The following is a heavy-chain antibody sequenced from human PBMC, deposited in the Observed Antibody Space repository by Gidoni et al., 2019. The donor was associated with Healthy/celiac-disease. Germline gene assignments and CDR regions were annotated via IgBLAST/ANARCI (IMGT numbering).Heavy chain of an antibody. D-gene: IGHD4-17*01. J-gene: IGHJ4*02. CDR1: GGSISSGGYY. V-gene: IGHV4-31*03. Sequence: QVQLQESGPGLVQPSQTLSLTCTVSGGSISSGGYYWSWIRQHPGKGLEWIGYIYYSGSTYYNPSLKSRVTISVDTSKNQFSLKLSSVTAADTAVYHCARGAHYGDYVDYWGQGTLVTVSS. CDR2: IYYSGST. CDR3: ARGAHYGDYVDY.